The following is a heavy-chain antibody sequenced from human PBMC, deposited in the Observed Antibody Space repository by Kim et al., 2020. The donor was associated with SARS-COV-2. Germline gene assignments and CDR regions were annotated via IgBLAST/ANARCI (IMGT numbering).Heavy chain of an antibody. V-gene: IGHV1-2*02. D-gene: IGHD2-2*01. CDR3: ASSDVPAAILDY. Sequence: NYAQKCQGRVTMTRDTSISTAYMELSRLRSDDTAVYYCASSDVPAAILDYWGQGTLVTVSS. J-gene: IGHJ4*02.